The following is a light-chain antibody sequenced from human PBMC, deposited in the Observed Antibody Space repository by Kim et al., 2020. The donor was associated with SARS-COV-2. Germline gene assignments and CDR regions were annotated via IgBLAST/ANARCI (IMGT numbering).Light chain of an antibody. J-gene: IGKJ4*01. Sequence: DIVMTQSPDSLAVSLGDRATINCKSSQSVLYSSNNKNYLAWYQQKPGQPPKLLIYWASTRESGVPDRFSGSGSGTDFTLTISSIQAEEVAVDYGQQYYSTPLTFGGGTKVDIK. CDR2: WAS. V-gene: IGKV4-1*01. CDR1: QSVLYSSNNKNY. CDR3: QQYYSTPLT.